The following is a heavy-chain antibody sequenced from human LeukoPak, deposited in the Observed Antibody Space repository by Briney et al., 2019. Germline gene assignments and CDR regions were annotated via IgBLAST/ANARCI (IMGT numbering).Heavy chain of an antibody. CDR2: INPSGSGT. CDR1: GYTLTELS. CDR3: RVGRNFDY. Sequence: VASVKVSCKVSGYTLTELSMHWVRQAPGQGLEWMGIINPSGSGTTYAQKFQGRVTMTRDTSTSTVYMELSSLRSEDTAVYYCRVGRNFDYWGQGTLVTVSS. V-gene: IGHV1-46*01. J-gene: IGHJ4*02.